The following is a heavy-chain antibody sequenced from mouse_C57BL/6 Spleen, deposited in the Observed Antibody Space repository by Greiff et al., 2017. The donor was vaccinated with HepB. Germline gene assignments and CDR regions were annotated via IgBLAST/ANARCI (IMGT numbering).Heavy chain of an antibody. D-gene: IGHD1-1*01. Sequence: EVQLVESGGDLVKPGGSLKLSCAASGFTFSSYGMSWVRQTPDKRLEWVATISSGGSYTYYPDSVKGRFTISRDNAKNTLYLQISSLKSEDTAMYYCAREITTGARAMDYWGQGTSVTVSS. CDR1: GFTFSSYG. J-gene: IGHJ4*01. CDR3: AREITTGARAMDY. V-gene: IGHV5-6*01. CDR2: ISSGGSYT.